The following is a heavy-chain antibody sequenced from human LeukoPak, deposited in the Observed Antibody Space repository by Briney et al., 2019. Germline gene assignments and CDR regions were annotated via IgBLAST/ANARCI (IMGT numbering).Heavy chain of an antibody. CDR1: GFTFSSYA. CDR2: ISGSGGST. D-gene: IGHD6-6*01. V-gene: IGHV3-23*01. CDR3: ASSGYDTSSSG. Sequence: GGSLRLSCAASGFTFSSYAMSWVRQAPGKGPEWVSTISGSGGSTYYADSVKGRFTISRDNSKNPLYLQMHSLRAEDTAVYYCASSGYDTSSSGWGQGTLVTVSS. J-gene: IGHJ4*02.